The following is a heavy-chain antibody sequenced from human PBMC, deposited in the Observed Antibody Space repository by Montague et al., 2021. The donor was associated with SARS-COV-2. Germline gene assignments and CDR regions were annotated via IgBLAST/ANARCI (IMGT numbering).Heavy chain of an antibody. J-gene: IGHJ3*02. CDR3: ARKRRHGGSVLDDPFDI. D-gene: IGHD1-26*01. V-gene: IGHV2-70*11. CDR1: GFSLTTSGMS. CDR2: TDWDDDT. Sequence: PALVKPTQTLTLTCTFSGFSLTTSGMSVTWIRQPPGKALEWLARTDWDDDTYYRTSLATRLTLSKDTSKNQVALTMTNVDPADTGTYFCARKRRHGGSVLDDPFDIRGQGTFVTVSS.